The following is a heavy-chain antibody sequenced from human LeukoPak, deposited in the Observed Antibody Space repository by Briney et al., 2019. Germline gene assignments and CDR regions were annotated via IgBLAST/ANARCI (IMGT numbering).Heavy chain of an antibody. J-gene: IGHJ4*02. Sequence: SGGSLRLSCAASGFTFSSYWMSWVRQAPGKGLEWVVNINQDGSEKYYVDSVKGRFTISRDNAKNSLSLQMNSLRAEDTAVYYYARGKTTSGMSAGYSGQGTLVTVSP. CDR1: GFTFSSYW. CDR2: INQDGSEK. V-gene: IGHV3-7*01. D-gene: IGHD1-1*01. CDR3: ARGKTTSGMSAGY.